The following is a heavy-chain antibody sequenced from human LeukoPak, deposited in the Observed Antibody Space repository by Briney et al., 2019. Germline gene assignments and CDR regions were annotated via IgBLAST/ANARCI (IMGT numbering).Heavy chain of an antibody. CDR3: IREGDYDGVDY. J-gene: IGHJ4*02. Sequence: SETLSLTCAVYGGSFSGYFWSWIRQPPGKGLEWIGEINRGGSTNYNPSLKSRVTISVDTSKNQLSLKLSSVTAADTAVYFCIREGDYDGVDYWGQGTLVTVSS. V-gene: IGHV4-34*01. CDR2: INRGGST. CDR1: GGSFSGYF. D-gene: IGHD4-23*01.